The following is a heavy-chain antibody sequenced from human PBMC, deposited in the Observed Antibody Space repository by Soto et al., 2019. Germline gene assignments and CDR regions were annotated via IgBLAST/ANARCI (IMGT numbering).Heavy chain of an antibody. V-gene: IGHV3-48*01. Sequence: EVQLVESGGGLVQPGGSLRLSCAASGFTFSSSSMNWVRQAPGKGLEWVSFIDTLSSTMYYAYSVRGRFTISRDNAKNSLYLQMNSLRAEDSAINDCTGGGVSSRPGYWGQGTLVTVSS. CDR3: TGGGVSSRPGY. D-gene: IGHD2-2*01. J-gene: IGHJ4*02. CDR1: GFTFSSSS. CDR2: IDTLSSTM.